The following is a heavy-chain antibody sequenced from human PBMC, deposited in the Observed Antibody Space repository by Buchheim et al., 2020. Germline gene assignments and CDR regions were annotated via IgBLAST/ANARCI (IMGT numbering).Heavy chain of an antibody. CDR2: ISYDGSNK. D-gene: IGHD3-22*01. CDR1: GFTFSSYG. Sequence: QVQLVESGGGVVQPGRSLRLSCAASGFTFSSYGMHWVRQAPGKGLEWVAVISYDGSNKYSADSVKGRFTISRDNSKNTLYLQMYSLRAEDTALYYCAKDLPPFHYYDSSASIDYWGPGTL. J-gene: IGHJ4*02. V-gene: IGHV3-30*18. CDR3: AKDLPPFHYYDSSASIDY.